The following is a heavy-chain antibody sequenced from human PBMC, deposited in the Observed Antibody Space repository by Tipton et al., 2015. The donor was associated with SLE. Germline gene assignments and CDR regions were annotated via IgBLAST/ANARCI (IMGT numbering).Heavy chain of an antibody. J-gene: IGHJ3*02. CDR3: ARDHEVAVAGPLSAFDI. CDR1: GGSISSHY. D-gene: IGHD6-19*01. CDR2: IYTSGST. V-gene: IGHV4-4*07. Sequence: TLSLTCTVSGGSISSHYWSWIRRPPWKGLEWIGRIYTSGSTNYNPSLKSRVTMSVDTSKNQFSLKLSSVTAADTTVYYCARDHEVAVAGPLSAFDIWGQGTMVTVSS.